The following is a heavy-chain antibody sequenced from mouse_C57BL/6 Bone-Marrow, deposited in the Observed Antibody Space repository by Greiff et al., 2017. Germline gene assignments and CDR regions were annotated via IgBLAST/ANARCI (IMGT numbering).Heavy chain of an antibody. CDR3: ARDDYYGRAYFDY. CDR1: GFTFSDYY. Sequence: EVKLMESEGGLVQPGSSMKLSCTASGFTFSDYYMAWVRQVPEKGLEWVANINYDGSSTYYLDSLKSRFIISRDNAKNILDLQMSSLKSEDTATYYCARDDYYGRAYFDYWGQGTTLTVSS. V-gene: IGHV5-16*01. J-gene: IGHJ2*01. D-gene: IGHD1-1*01. CDR2: INYDGSST.